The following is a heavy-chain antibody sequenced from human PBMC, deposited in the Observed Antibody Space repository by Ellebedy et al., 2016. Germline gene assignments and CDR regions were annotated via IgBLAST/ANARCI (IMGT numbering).Heavy chain of an antibody. J-gene: IGHJ4*02. CDR2: IYYSGST. CDR3: ARDSGYSVSYFDY. Sequence: SETLSLTXTVSGGSISSGDYYWSWIRQPPGKGLEWIGYIYYSGSTYYNPSLKSRVTISVDTSKNQFSLKLSSVTAADTAVYYCARDSGYSVSYFDYWGQGTLVTVSS. V-gene: IGHV4-30-4*01. CDR1: GGSISSGDYY. D-gene: IGHD2-21*01.